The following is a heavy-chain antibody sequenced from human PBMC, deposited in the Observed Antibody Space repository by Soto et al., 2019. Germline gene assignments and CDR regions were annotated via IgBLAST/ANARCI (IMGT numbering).Heavy chain of an antibody. Sequence: PSETLSLTCTVSGDSISSYYWSWIRQPPGKGLEWIGYIYYSGSTNYNPSLKSRVTISVDTSKNQFSLKLSSVTAADTAVYYCARVKLGERWLQPFDYWGQGTPVTVSS. CDR1: GDSISSYY. CDR2: IYYSGST. J-gene: IGHJ4*02. CDR3: ARVKLGERWLQPFDY. V-gene: IGHV4-59*01. D-gene: IGHD3-10*01.